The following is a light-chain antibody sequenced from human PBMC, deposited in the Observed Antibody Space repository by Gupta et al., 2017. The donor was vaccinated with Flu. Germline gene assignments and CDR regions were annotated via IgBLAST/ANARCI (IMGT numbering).Light chain of an antibody. V-gene: IGKV3-15*01. CDR3: QQYNNWPPIT. J-gene: IGKJ5*01. CDR1: QSVSSN. Sequence: EKVMTPSPATPSVFPRERATLSCRASQSVSSNLAWYQQKPGQAPRLLIYGASTRATGIPARFSGSGSGTEFTLTISSLQSEDFAVYYCQQYNNWPPITFGQGTRLEIK. CDR2: GAS.